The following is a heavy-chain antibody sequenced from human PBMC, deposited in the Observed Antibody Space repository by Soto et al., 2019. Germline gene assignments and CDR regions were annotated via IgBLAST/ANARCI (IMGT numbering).Heavy chain of an antibody. CDR2: ISWNSGSI. CDR1: GFTFDDYG. J-gene: IGHJ3*01. Sequence: EVQLVESGGGLVQPGRSLRLSCAASGFTFDDYGMHWVRQAPGKGLEWVSGISWNSGSIGYADSVKGRFTISRDNAKNSLYLQMNSLRAEDTALYYCAKDSHWGQGTMVTVSS. V-gene: IGHV3-9*01. CDR3: AKDSH.